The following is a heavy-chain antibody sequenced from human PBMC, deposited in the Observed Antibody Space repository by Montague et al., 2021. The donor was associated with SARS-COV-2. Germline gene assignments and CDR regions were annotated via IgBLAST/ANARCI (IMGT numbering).Heavy chain of an antibody. CDR2: SYYSGST. CDR3: ARAFQRWLQFAPYFDY. Sequence: SETLSLTCTVSGGSISSYYWSWIRQPPGKGLELMGYSYYSGSTNYNPSLTIRVTISVDTAKNQSSLKLSSVTAADTAVYYCARAFQRWLQFAPYFDYWGQGTLVTVSS. CDR1: GGSISSYY. V-gene: IGHV4-59*01. D-gene: IGHD5-24*01. J-gene: IGHJ4*02.